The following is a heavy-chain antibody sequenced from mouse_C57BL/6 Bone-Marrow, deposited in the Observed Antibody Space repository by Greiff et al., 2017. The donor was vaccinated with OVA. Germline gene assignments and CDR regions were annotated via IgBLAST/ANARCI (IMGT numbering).Heavy chain of an antibody. D-gene: IGHD1-1*01. CDR1: GFNIKDDY. Sequence: EVQLQQSGAELVRPGASVKLSCTASGFNIKDDYMHWVKQRPEQGLEWIGWIDPENGDTEYASKFQGKATITADTSSNTAYLQLSSQTSEDTAVYYCTTNYYGSSSYYYAMDYWGQGTSVTVSA. CDR3: TTNYYGSSSYYYAMDY. V-gene: IGHV14-4*01. J-gene: IGHJ4*01. CDR2: IDPENGDT.